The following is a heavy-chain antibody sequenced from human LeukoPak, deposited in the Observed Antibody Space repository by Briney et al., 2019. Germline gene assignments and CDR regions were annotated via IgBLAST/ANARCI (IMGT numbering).Heavy chain of an antibody. Sequence: GGSLRLSCAASGFTLSSYWMSWVRQAPGKGLEWVANIKQDGSEKYYVDSVKGRFTISRDNAKNSLYLQMNSLRAEDTAVYYCARVPTHYYCYFDYWGQGTLVTVSS. CDR3: ARVPTHYYCYFDY. CDR2: IKQDGSEK. V-gene: IGHV3-7*03. D-gene: IGHD3-10*01. CDR1: GFTLSSYW. J-gene: IGHJ4*02.